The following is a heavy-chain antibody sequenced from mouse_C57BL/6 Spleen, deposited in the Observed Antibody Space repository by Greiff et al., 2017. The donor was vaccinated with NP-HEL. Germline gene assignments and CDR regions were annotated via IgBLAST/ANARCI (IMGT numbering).Heavy chain of an antibody. V-gene: IGHV1-50*01. D-gene: IGHD1-1*01. J-gene: IGHJ4*01. CDR1: GYTFTSYW. Sequence: QVQLKQPGAELVKPGASVKLSCKASGYTFTSYWMQWVKQRPGQGLEWIGEIDPSDSYTNYNQKFKGKATLTVDTSSSTAYMQLSSLTSEDSAVYYCARYGSSYDYYAMDYWGQGTSVTVSS. CDR2: IDPSDSYT. CDR3: ARYGSSYDYYAMDY.